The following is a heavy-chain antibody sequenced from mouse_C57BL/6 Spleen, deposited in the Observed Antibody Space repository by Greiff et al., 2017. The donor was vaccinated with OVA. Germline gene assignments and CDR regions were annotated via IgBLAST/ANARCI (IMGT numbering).Heavy chain of an antibody. J-gene: IGHJ4*01. V-gene: IGHV1-55*01. CDR1: GYTFTSYW. Sequence: VQLQQPGAELVKPGASVKMSCKASGYTFTSYWITWVKQRPGQGLEWIGDIYPGSGSTNYNEKFKSKATLTVDTSSSTAYMQLSSLTSEDSAVYYCARGAYYSNYDYAMDYWGQGTSVTVSS. D-gene: IGHD2-5*01. CDR2: IYPGSGST. CDR3: ARGAYYSNYDYAMDY.